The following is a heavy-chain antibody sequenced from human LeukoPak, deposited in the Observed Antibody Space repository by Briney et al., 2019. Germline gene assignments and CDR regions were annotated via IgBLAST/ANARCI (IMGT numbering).Heavy chain of an antibody. CDR2: ISAYNGNT. CDR3: ASGPRGYSGYDDEGVNY. D-gene: IGHD5-12*01. CDR1: GYTFTSYG. V-gene: IGHV1-18*01. J-gene: IGHJ4*02. Sequence: GASVKVSCKASGYTFTSYGISWVRQAPGQGLEWMGWISAYNGNTNYAQKFQGRVTITTDESTSTAYMELSSLRSEDTAVYYCASGPRGYSGYDDEGVNYWGQGTLVTVSS.